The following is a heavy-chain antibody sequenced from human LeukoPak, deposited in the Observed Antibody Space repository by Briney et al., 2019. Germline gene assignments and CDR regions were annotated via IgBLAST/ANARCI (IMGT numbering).Heavy chain of an antibody. V-gene: IGHV4-59*01. J-gene: IGHJ6*03. CDR3: ARWGYQVGHSPAYYYYFMDV. CDR2: TYYSGSA. D-gene: IGHD2-2*01. Sequence: SETLSLTCTVSGDSISSYQWSWIRQTPGKGLEWIGSTYYSGSANYNPSLKGRVTISVDRSENLFSLRVSPVTAADTAVYYCARWGYQVGHSPAYYYYFMDVWGKGTTVTVSS. CDR1: GDSISSYQ.